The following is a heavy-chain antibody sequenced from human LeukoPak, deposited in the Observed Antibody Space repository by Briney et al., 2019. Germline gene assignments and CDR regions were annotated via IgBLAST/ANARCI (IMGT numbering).Heavy chain of an antibody. D-gene: IGHD6-13*01. Sequence: GESLKISCKGSGYSFTSYWIGWVRQMPGKGLEWMGIIYPGDSDTRYSPSFQGQVTISADKSISTAYLQWSSLKASDTAMYYCARLAAAGTSPLYYFGYWGQGTLVTVSS. CDR2: IYPGDSDT. CDR3: ARLAAAGTSPLYYFGY. V-gene: IGHV5-51*01. CDR1: GYSFTSYW. J-gene: IGHJ4*02.